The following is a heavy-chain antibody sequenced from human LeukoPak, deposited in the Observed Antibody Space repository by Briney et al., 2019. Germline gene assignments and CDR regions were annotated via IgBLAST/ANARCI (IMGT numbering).Heavy chain of an antibody. CDR1: GFTFSDYY. J-gene: IGHJ4*02. Sequence: PGGSLRLSCAASGFTFSDYYMSWIRQAPGKGLEWVSYISSSGSTIYYADFVKGRFTISRDNAKNSLYPQMNSLRAEDTAVYYCARDSITMVRGVIFSANYFDYWGEGTLVTVSS. CDR3: ARDSITMVRGVIFSANYFDY. D-gene: IGHD3-10*01. CDR2: ISSSGSTI. V-gene: IGHV3-11*01.